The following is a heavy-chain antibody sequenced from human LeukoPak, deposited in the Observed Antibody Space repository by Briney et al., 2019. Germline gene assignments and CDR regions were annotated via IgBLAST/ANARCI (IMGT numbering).Heavy chain of an antibody. J-gene: IGHJ4*02. Sequence: GSLRLSCAASGFTFSSYGMHWVRQAPGKGLEWVAGTSYNGNIKYYADYVKGRFSISRDNSKNTLYLQMDSLRAEDTAVYYCAKGDNYYDSSGYYYVRALFDYWGQGTLVTVSS. CDR3: AKGDNYYDSSGYYYVRALFDY. CDR1: GFTFSSYG. V-gene: IGHV3-30*18. D-gene: IGHD3-22*01. CDR2: TSYNGNIK.